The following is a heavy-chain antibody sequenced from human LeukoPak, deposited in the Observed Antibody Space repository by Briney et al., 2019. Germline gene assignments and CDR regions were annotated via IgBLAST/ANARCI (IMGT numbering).Heavy chain of an antibody. D-gene: IGHD1-7*01. V-gene: IGHV3-7*01. CDR2: IKQDGSEK. CDR1: GFTFNSYW. Sequence: GGSLRLSCAASGFTFNSYWMHWVRQAPGKGLEWVANIKQDGSEKHYVDSVKGRFTISRDNAKNSLYLQMNSLRVEDTAVYYCVTIGGNYAIDYWGQGTLVTVS. J-gene: IGHJ4*02. CDR3: VTIGGNYAIDY.